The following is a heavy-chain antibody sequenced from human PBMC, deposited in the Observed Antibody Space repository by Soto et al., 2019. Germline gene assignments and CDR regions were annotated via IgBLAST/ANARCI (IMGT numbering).Heavy chain of an antibody. D-gene: IGHD5-12*01. Sequence: QVQLVESGVGVVQPGRSLRLSCAASGFTFSSYGMHWVRQAPGKGLEWVAVIWYDGSNKYYADSVKGRFTISRDNSKNTLYLQMNSLRAEDTAVYYCARDRGVEMATGYYYGMDVWGQGTTVTVSS. V-gene: IGHV3-33*01. CDR1: GFTFSSYG. CDR3: ARDRGVEMATGYYYGMDV. CDR2: IWYDGSNK. J-gene: IGHJ6*02.